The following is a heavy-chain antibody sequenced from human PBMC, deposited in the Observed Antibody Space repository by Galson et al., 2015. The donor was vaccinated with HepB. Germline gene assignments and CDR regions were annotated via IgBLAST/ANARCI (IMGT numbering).Heavy chain of an antibody. V-gene: IGHV4-39*01. D-gene: IGHD6-13*01. J-gene: IGHJ6*02. CDR1: GGSISSSSYY. CDR3: ARHVRSSSWYRDYYYGMDV. Sequence: ETLSLTCTVSGGSISSSSYYWGWIRQPPGKGLEWIGSIYYSGSTYYNPSLKSRVTISVDTSKNQFSLKLSSVTAADTAVYYCARHVRSSSWYRDYYYGMDVWGQGTTVTVSS. CDR2: IYYSGST.